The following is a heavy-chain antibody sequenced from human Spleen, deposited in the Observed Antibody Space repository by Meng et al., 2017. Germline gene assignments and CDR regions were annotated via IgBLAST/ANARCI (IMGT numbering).Heavy chain of an antibody. CDR1: GSSLSNYA. CDR3: ATMSGTPVYYSYGMDV. CDR2: ITFDGNER. V-gene: IGHV3-30*04. J-gene: IGHJ6*02. D-gene: IGHD2-15*01. Sequence: GESLKISCAASGSSLSNYAMHWVRQAPGKGLEWVAVITFDGNERYNADTVKGRFTISRDNSKNTLYLQMNSLRGEDTAVYFCATMSGTPVYYSYGMDVWGQGTTVTVSS.